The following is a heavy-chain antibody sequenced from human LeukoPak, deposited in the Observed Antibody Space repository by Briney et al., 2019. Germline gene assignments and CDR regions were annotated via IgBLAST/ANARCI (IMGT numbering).Heavy chain of an antibody. J-gene: IGHJ6*03. D-gene: IGHD3-10*01. Sequence: GGSLRLSCAASGFTFSSYSMNWVRQAPGKGLEWVSSISSSSSYIYYADSVKGRFTISRDNAKNSLYLQMNSLRAEDTAVYYCAKDWGSYGSGSYSNYYYYYYMDVWGKGTTVTISS. V-gene: IGHV3-21*01. CDR3: AKDWGSYGSGSYSNYYYYYYMDV. CDR2: ISSSSSYI. CDR1: GFTFSSYS.